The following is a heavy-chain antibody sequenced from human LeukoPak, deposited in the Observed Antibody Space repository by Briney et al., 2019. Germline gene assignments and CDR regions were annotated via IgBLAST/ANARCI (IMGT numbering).Heavy chain of an antibody. Sequence: GGSLRLSCAASGFTFSSYSMNWVRQAPGKGLEWVSYISPGGDTIYYAGSVRGRFTISRDAAGNSLYLQMNSLRDEDTAVYYCARILGLTLDYWGREPWSPSPQ. CDR1: GFTFSSYS. CDR3: ARILGLTLDY. CDR2: ISPGGDTI. D-gene: IGHD1-14*01. V-gene: IGHV3-48*02. J-gene: IGHJ4*02.